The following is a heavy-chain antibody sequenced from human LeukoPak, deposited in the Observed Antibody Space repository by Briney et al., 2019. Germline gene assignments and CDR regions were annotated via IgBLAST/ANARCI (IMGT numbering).Heavy chain of an antibody. CDR1: GFTFSSYS. V-gene: IGHV3-21*04. CDR3: AHILTGYYMDY. J-gene: IGHJ4*02. D-gene: IGHD3-9*01. Sequence: GGSLRLSCAASGFTFSSYSMNWVRQAPGKGLEWVSSISSSSRYIYYADSVKGRFTISRDNAKNSLYLQMNSLRAEDTAVYYCAHILTGYYMDYWGQGTLVTVSS. CDR2: ISSSSRYI.